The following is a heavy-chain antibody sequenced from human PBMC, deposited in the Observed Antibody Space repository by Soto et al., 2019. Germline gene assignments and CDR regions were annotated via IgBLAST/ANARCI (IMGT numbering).Heavy chain of an antibody. CDR2: IIPIFGTA. CDR1: GGTFSTYS. Sequence: QVQLVQSGAEVKKPGSLVKVSCKTSGGTFSTYSIVWMRQAPGEGLEWMGGIIPIFGTANYAQKFQDRVTITADKSTNTAFMELSSLKSEDTAMYYCASSSGNNYGVGTNYYFDYWGQGTLVTVSS. J-gene: IGHJ4*02. V-gene: IGHV1-69*06. CDR3: ASSSGNNYGVGTNYYFDY. D-gene: IGHD1-26*01.